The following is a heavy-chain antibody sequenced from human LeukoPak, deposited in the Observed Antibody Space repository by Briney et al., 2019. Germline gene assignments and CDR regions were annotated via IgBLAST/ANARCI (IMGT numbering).Heavy chain of an antibody. J-gene: IGHJ4*02. CDR1: GYTFTSYG. CDR2: IIPIFGTA. D-gene: IGHD3-22*01. Sequence: SVKVSCKASGYTFTSYGISWVRQAPGQGLEWMGGIIPIFGTANYAQKFQGRVTITADESTSTAYMELSSLRSEVTAVYYCARDLSGYYYFDYWGQGTLVTVSS. CDR3: ARDLSGYYYFDY. V-gene: IGHV1-69*13.